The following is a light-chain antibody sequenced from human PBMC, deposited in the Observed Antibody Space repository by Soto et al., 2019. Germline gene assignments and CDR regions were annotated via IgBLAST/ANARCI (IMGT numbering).Light chain of an antibody. CDR3: CSYAGSYTLYV. CDR1: SSDVGGYNF. J-gene: IGLJ1*01. V-gene: IGLV2-11*01. Sequence: QSVLTQPRSVSGSPGQSVTISCTGTSSDVGGYNFVSWYQHHPGKAPKLIIYDVSKRPSGVPDRFSGSKSGNTASLTISGLQAEDEADYYCCSYAGSYTLYVFGTGTKGTVL. CDR2: DVS.